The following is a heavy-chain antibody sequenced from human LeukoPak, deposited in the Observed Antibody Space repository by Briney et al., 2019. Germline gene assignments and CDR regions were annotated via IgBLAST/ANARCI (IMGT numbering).Heavy chain of an antibody. CDR2: ISWDSGNS. CDR1: GFALDDYA. J-gene: IGHJ3*02. Sequence: GGSLRRSCAATGFALDDYAMHWVRQPPGKGLEWVSSISWDSGNSVYADSVKGRFTISRDNAKNSLFLQMNSLTPEDTALYYCIKDLRLDLHLDTFEIWGQGTMVTVSS. CDR3: IKDLRLDLHLDTFEI. D-gene: IGHD1-7*01. V-gene: IGHV3-9*01.